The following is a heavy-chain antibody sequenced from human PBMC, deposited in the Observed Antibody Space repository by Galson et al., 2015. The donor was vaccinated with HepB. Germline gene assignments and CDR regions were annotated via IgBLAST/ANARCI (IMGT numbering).Heavy chain of an antibody. V-gene: IGHV1-3*04. Sequence: SVKVSCKASGYTFTNFPIHWVRQAPGQRLEWMAWINTGTGNRKSSQKLQDRVTITRDTSASTAYMELHSLRSEDTAIYYCARDQGGASKHFHSWGQGSLVTVSS. CDR2: INTGTGNR. J-gene: IGHJ4*02. CDR1: GYTFTNFP. CDR3: ARDQGGASKHFHS. D-gene: IGHD3-16*01.